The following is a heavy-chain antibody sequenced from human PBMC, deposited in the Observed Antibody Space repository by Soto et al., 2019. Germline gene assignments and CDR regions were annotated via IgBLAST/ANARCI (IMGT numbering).Heavy chain of an antibody. CDR1: RFTVGSSY. V-gene: IGHV3-53*01. D-gene: IGHD2-2*01. CDR2: IYTGDTP. CDR3: TRDLMYVVPPAHDLFDP. Sequence: GGSLRLSCAASRFTVGSSYVSWVRQAPGKGLEWVSVIYTGDTPYYADYVKGRFTISRDNSKNTLFLQMNSLRVEDTAVYYCTRDLMYVVPPAHDLFDPWGQGILVTVSS. J-gene: IGHJ5*02.